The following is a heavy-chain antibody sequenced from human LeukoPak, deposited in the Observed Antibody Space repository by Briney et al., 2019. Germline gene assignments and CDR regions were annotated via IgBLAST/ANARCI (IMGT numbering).Heavy chain of an antibody. CDR1: GFTFSSYG. Sequence: GRSLRLSCAASGFTFSSYGMHWVRQAPGKGLEWVAVIWYDGSNKYYADSVKGRFTISRDNAKNSLYLQMNSLRAEDTAVYYCARLIRFLEWLSFDYWGQGTLVTVSS. D-gene: IGHD3-3*01. V-gene: IGHV3-33*03. CDR2: IWYDGSNK. J-gene: IGHJ4*02. CDR3: ARLIRFLEWLSFDY.